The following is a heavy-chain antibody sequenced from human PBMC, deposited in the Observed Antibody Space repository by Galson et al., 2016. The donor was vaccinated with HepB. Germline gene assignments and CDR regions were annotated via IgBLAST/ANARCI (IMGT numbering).Heavy chain of an antibody. Sequence: SVKVSCKASGYTFTGYYMHWVRQAPGQGLEWMGWINPNSGGTNYAQECQGRVTMTRDTSISTAYMELSRLRSDDTAVYYCAREFPGSARGTHDAFDIWGQGTMVTVSS. V-gene: IGHV1-2*02. CDR3: AREFPGSARGTHDAFDI. CDR1: GYTFTGYY. CDR2: INPNSGGT. D-gene: IGHD6-13*01. J-gene: IGHJ3*02.